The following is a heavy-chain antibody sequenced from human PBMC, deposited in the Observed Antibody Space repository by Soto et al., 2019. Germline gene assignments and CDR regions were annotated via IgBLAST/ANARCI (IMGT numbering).Heavy chain of an antibody. CDR2: ISGSGGST. D-gene: IGHD1-20*01. J-gene: IGHJ6*02. CDR3: AKRERITGTYYYGMDV. Sequence: PGGSLRLSCAASGFTFSSYAMSWVRQAPGKGLEWVSAISGSGGSTYYADSVKGRFTISRDNSKNTLYLQMNSLRAEDTAVYYCAKRERITGTYYYGMDVWGQGTTVTVSS. CDR1: GFTFSSYA. V-gene: IGHV3-23*01.